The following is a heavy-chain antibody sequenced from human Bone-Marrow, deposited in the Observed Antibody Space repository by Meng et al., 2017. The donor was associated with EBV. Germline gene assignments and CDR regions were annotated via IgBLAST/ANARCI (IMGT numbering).Heavy chain of an antibody. CDR2: INHSGST. Sequence: QVQLQQWGAXLLKPXXXLSLPCAVYGGSFSGYYWSWIRQPPGKGLEWIGEINHSGSTNYNPSLKSRVTISVDTSKNQFSLKLSSVTAADTAVYYCASLTTITMPGGAWFHPWGQGTLVTVAS. CDR3: ASLTTITMPGGAWFHP. J-gene: IGHJ5*02. V-gene: IGHV4-34*01. CDR1: GGSFSGYY. D-gene: IGHD3-10*01.